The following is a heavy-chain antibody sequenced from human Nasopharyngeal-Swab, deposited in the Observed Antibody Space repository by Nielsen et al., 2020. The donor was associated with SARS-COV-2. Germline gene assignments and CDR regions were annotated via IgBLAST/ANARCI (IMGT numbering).Heavy chain of an antibody. CDR3: ARDLWPAFIASHGMDV. V-gene: IGHV3-30*04. D-gene: IGHD6-6*01. CDR1: GFTFGDYA. J-gene: IGHJ6*02. CDR2: ISYDGSNK. Sequence: GGSLRLSCTASGFTFGDYAMHWVRQAPGKGLEWVAVISYDGSNKYYADSVKGRFTISRDNSKNTLYLQMNSLRAEDTAAYYCARDLWPAFIASHGMDVWGQGTTVTVSS.